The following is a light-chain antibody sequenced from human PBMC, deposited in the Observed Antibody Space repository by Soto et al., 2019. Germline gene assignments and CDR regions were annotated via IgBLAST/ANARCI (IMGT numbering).Light chain of an antibody. CDR1: SSNVGAGYE. V-gene: IGLV1-40*01. CDR3: QSYGSSRSGVL. J-gene: IGLJ2*01. Sequence: QSVLTQPPSVSGAPGQGVTISCTGSSSNVGAGYEVHWYQQVPGTAPKLLIYGNSNRPSGVPDRFSGSKSGTSASLAITGLQAEDEADYFCQSYGSSRSGVLFCGGTKLTVL. CDR2: GNS.